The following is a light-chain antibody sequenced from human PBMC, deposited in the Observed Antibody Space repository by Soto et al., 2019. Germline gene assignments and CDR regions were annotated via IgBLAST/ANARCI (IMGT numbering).Light chain of an antibody. Sequence: QSVLTQPPSVYGAPGQRVTISCTGSSSNIGAGYDVHWSQQLPGTAPKLLIYGNNNRPSGVPDRFSGSKSGTSASLAITGLQAEDEADYYCQSYDSSLSALFGGGTKLTVL. CDR3: QSYDSSLSAL. CDR1: SSNIGAGYD. J-gene: IGLJ2*01. V-gene: IGLV1-40*01. CDR2: GNN.